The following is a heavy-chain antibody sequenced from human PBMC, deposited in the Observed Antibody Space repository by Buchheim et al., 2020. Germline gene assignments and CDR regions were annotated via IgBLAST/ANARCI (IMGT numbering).Heavy chain of an antibody. CDR3: ARDGDGILRFLEWGNYGMDV. V-gene: IGHV4-4*02. J-gene: IGHJ6*02. CDR1: GGSISSSNW. CDR2: IYHSGST. D-gene: IGHD3-3*01. Sequence: QVQLQESGPGLVKPSGTLSLTCAVSGGSISSSNWWSWVRQPPGKGLEWIGDIYHSGSTNYNPSLKSRVTISVDTSKNQFSLKLSSVTAADTAVYYCARDGDGILRFLEWGNYGMDVWGQGTT.